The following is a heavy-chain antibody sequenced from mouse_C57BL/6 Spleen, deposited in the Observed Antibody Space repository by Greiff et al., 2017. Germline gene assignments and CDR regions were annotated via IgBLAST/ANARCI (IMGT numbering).Heavy chain of an antibody. CDR2: IDPSDSET. Sequence: QVQLQQPGAELVRPGSSVKLSCKASGYTFTSYWMHWVKQRPIQGLEWIGNIDPSDSETHYNQKFKDKATLTVDKSSSTAYMQLSSLTSEDSAVYYCARTRLILENGSSCFDYWGQGTTLTVSS. J-gene: IGHJ2*01. CDR3: ARTRLILENGSSCFDY. D-gene: IGHD1-1*01. V-gene: IGHV1-52*01. CDR1: GYTFTSYW.